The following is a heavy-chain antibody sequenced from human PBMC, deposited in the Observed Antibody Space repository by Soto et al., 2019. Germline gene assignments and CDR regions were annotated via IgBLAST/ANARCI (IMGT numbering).Heavy chain of an antibody. J-gene: IGHJ5*02. Sequence: GGSLRLSCAASGFTFSNAWMSWVRQAPGKGLEWVGRIKRKTDGGTTDYAAPVKGRFTISRDDSKNTLYLQMNSLKTEDTAVYYCTTVDWNYGLSWGQGTLVTVSS. CDR3: TTVDWNYGLS. CDR2: IKRKTDGGTT. CDR1: GFTFSNAW. D-gene: IGHD1-7*01. V-gene: IGHV3-15*01.